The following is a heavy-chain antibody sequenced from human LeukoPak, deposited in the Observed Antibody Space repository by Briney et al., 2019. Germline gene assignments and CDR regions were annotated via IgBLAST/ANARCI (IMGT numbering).Heavy chain of an antibody. J-gene: IGHJ4*02. V-gene: IGHV6-1*01. CDR3: ARDLYCSTYSCSFAN. D-gene: IGHD6-6*01. CDR2: TYYRSRWFR. Sequence: SQTLSLTFAISGDSVFSDGVAWNWIRQSTSRGLEWLGRTYYRSRWFREYAESVKSRITIDPDTSKNQFSLQLNSVTPEDTAVYYCARDLYCSTYSCSFANWGQGALVTVSS. CDR1: GDSVFSDGVA.